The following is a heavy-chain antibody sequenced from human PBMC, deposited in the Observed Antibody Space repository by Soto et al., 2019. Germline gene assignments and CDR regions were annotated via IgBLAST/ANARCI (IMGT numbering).Heavy chain of an antibody. CDR2: IIPIFGTA. CDR3: ARGRYCSSTSCYLYYYYYGMDV. J-gene: IGHJ6*02. Sequence: QVQLVQSGAEVKKPGSSVKVSCKASGGTFSSYAISWVRQAPGQGLEWMGGIIPIFGTANYAQKFQGRVTITADESTSTAYMELSSLRSEDKAVYYCARGRYCSSTSCYLYYYYYGMDVWGQGTTVTVSS. D-gene: IGHD2-2*01. CDR1: GGTFSSYA. V-gene: IGHV1-69*01.